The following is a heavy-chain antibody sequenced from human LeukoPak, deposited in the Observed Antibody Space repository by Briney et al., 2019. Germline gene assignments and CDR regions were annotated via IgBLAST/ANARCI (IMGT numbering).Heavy chain of an antibody. V-gene: IGHV4-38-2*01. Sequence: SETLSLTCAVSGYSISTGYYWGWIRQPPGKGLEWIGTIYHSGSTYYNPSLKSRVTISVDTSKNQFSLKLSSVTAADTALYYCARSKCGSTSCSGGNWFDPWGQGTLVTVSS. CDR2: IYHSGST. J-gene: IGHJ5*02. D-gene: IGHD2-2*01. CDR3: ARSKCGSTSCSGGNWFDP. CDR1: GYSISTGYY.